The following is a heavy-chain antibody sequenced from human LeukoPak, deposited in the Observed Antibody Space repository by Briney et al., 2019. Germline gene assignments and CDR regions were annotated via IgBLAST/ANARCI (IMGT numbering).Heavy chain of an antibody. D-gene: IGHD3-22*01. J-gene: IGHJ4*02. CDR2: IYYSGNT. Sequence: SETLSLTCTVSGGSISSISYYWGWIRQPPGKGLEWIGSIYYSGNTYYNPSRKSRVTISVDTSKTQFSLKLSSVTAADTAVYYCARGNYYDSAGYYDYWGQGTLVTVSS. CDR1: GGSISSISYY. CDR3: ARGNYYDSAGYYDY. V-gene: IGHV4-39*01.